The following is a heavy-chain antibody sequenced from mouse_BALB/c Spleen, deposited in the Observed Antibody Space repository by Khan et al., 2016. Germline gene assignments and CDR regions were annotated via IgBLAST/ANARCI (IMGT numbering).Heavy chain of an antibody. J-gene: IGHJ3*01. CDR3: ARRGYYGNSWFAY. V-gene: IGHV9-3-1*01. D-gene: IGHD2-1*01. CDR2: INTYTGEP. CDR1: GYTFTNYG. Sequence: QIQLVQSGPELKKPGETVKISCKASGYTFTNYGMNWVKQAPGKGLKWMGWINTYTGEPTYADDFKGRFAFSLETSASTAYLQINNLKNEDTATYFSARRGYYGNSWFAYWGQGTLVTVSA.